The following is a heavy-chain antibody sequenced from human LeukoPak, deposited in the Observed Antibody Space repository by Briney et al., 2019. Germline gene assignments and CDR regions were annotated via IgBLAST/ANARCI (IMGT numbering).Heavy chain of an antibody. V-gene: IGHV3-23*01. CDR2: ISGSGGST. Sequence: PGGSLRLSCVASGFTFSTYAMSWVRQAPGKGLEWVSTISGSGGSTYYADSVKGRFTISRDNSKNTLYLQMNSLRAEDTAVYYCASSPRDYFDYWGQGTLVTVSS. CDR1: GFTFSTYA. J-gene: IGHJ4*02. CDR3: ASSPRDYFDY.